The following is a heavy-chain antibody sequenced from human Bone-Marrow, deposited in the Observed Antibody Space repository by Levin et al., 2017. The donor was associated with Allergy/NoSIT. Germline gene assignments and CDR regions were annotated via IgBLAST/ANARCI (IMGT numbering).Heavy chain of an antibody. V-gene: IGHV3-30*18. J-gene: IGHJ6*02. D-gene: IGHD2-15*01. CDR3: AKDGSSLPPGYYGMDV. CDR2: ITYDGNKR. Sequence: AGGSLRLSCVASGFTFSNYGMHWVRQAPGQGLDWVALITYDGNKRHHADSVEGRFTISRDNSKNTLYLQMTSLRPDDTAVYYCAKDGSSLPPGYYGMDVWGQGTRVTVSS. CDR1: GFTFSNYG.